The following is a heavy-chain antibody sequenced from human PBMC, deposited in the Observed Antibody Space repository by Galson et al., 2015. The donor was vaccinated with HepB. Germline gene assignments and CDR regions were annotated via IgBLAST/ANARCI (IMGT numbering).Heavy chain of an antibody. J-gene: IGHJ4*02. CDR2: IFSNDDK. D-gene: IGHD5-12*01. CDR1: GLSLSTARVG. CDR3: ARFSSGYDY. Sequence: PALVKSTQTLTLTCTVSGLSLSTARVGVSWIRQPPGKALGWLAHIFSNDDKSYSRSLKSRLTISKDTSKSQVVLTMTNMDPVDTATYFCARFSSGYDYWGQGTLVTVSS. V-gene: IGHV2-26*01.